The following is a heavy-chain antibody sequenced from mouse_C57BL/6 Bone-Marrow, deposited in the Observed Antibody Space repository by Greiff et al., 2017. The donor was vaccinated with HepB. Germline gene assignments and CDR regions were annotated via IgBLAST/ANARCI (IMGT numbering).Heavy chain of an antibody. Sequence: EVQLQQSGPELVKPGASVKISCKASGYTFTDYYMNWVKQSHGKSLEWIGDINPNNGGTSYNQKFKGKATLTVDKSSSTAYMELRSLTSEDSAVYYCARWYYSNYGFAYWGQGTLVTVSA. D-gene: IGHD2-5*01. J-gene: IGHJ3*01. CDR1: GYTFTDYY. CDR3: ARWYYSNYGFAY. CDR2: INPNNGGT. V-gene: IGHV1-26*01.